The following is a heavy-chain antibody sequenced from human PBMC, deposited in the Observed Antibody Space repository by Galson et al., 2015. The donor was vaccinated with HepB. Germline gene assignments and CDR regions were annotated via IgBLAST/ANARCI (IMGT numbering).Heavy chain of an antibody. J-gene: IGHJ6*03. CDR2: IILLPDIS. CDR3: ARVHRNMLTGYERGPDFANYYFYYMDV. D-gene: IGHD3-9*01. V-gene: IGHV1-69*10. CDR1: GGTFSSYS. Sequence: SVKVSCKASGGTFSSYSITWVRQAPGQGLEWMGGIILLPDISNYAQNFQGRVTITADKSTSVVYMELNDLKSEDTAVYYCARVHRNMLTGYERGPDFANYYFYYMDVWGKGTTVTVSS.